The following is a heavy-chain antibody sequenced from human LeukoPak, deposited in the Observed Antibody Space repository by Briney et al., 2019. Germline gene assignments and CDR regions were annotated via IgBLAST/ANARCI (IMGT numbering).Heavy chain of an antibody. Sequence: SETLSLTCTVSGGSISSYYWSWIRQPAGKGLEWIGRIYTSGSTNYNPSLKNRVTMSVDTSKNQFSLKLSSVTAADTAVYYCARDAVAGPYNWFDPWGQGTLVTVSS. J-gene: IGHJ5*02. CDR1: GGSISSYY. CDR3: ARDAVAGPYNWFDP. CDR2: IYTSGST. D-gene: IGHD6-19*01. V-gene: IGHV4-4*07.